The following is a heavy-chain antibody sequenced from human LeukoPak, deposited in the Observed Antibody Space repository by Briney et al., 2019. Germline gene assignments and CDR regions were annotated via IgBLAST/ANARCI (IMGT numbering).Heavy chain of an antibody. CDR3: AKKAGNDYGGRSFDH. V-gene: IGHV3-23*01. Sequence: GGSLRLSCAASGFTFSSYVMSWVRQAPGKGLEWVSAISGSGGSSDYADSVKGRFTNSRDNSKNTLCLQMNSLRAEDTAIYYCAKKAGNDYGGRSFDHWGQGTLVTVSS. CDR2: ISGSGGSS. J-gene: IGHJ4*02. D-gene: IGHD4-23*01. CDR1: GFTFSSYV.